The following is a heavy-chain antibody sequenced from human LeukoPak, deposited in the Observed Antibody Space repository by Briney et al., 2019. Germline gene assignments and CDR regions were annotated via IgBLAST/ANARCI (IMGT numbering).Heavy chain of an antibody. D-gene: IGHD6-13*01. V-gene: IGHV3-21*01. Sequence: PGGSLRLSCAASGFTFSSYGIHWVRQAPGKGLEWVSSISSSSSYIYYADSVKGRFTISRDNAKNSLYLQMNSLRAEDTAVYYCARAGIAGFDYWGQGTLVTVSS. CDR3: ARAGIAGFDY. J-gene: IGHJ4*02. CDR1: GFTFSSYG. CDR2: ISSSSSYI.